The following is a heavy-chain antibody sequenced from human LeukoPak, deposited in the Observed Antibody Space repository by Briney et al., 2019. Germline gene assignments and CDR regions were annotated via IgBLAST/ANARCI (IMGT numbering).Heavy chain of an antibody. CDR1: RYTFTGYY. J-gene: IGHJ4*02. CDR2: IIPNSGAT. CDR3: ARDSGYCTTTSCFHPFDS. V-gene: IGHV1-2*02. Sequence: ASVKVSCKSSRYTFTGYYMHGVRQAPGQGLEWMGWIIPNSGATKYAQKFQGRVTMTRDTSISTAYMELSGLRSDDTAVYYCARDSGYCTTTSCFHPFDSWGQGTLVTVSS. D-gene: IGHD2-2*01.